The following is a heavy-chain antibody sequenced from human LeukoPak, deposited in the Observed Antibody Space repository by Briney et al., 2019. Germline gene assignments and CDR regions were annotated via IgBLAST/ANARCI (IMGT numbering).Heavy chain of an antibody. CDR1: GFTFSNYW. CDR3: ARQSITAYSLNFNY. Sequence: PGGSLRLSCAVSGFTFSNYWMTWVRQAPGKGLEWVANIKQDGSETYYVDSVKGRFTISRDNAKNSLYLQMNSLRVEDTAVYYCARQSITAYSLNFNYWGQGILVTVSS. V-gene: IGHV3-7*01. D-gene: IGHD6-6*01. CDR2: IKQDGSET. J-gene: IGHJ4*02.